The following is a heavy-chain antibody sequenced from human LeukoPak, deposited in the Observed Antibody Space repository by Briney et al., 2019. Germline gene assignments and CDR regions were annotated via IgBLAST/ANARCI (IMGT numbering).Heavy chain of an antibody. CDR3: SRTSYCSSTNCYPGYYYYYMDV. J-gene: IGHJ6*03. V-gene: IGHV1-18*01. CDR2: ISAYNGNT. CDR1: GYTFTSYG. Sequence: ASVKVSCKASGYTFTSYGISLVRQAPGQGLEWMGWISAYNGNTNYAQKLQGRVTMTTDTSTSTAYMELRSLRSDDTAVYYCSRTSYCSSTNCYPGYYYYYMDVWGKGTTVTDSS. D-gene: IGHD2-2*01.